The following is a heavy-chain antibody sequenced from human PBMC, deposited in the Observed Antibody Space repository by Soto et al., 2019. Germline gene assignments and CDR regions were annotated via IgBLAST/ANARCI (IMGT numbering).Heavy chain of an antibody. CDR2: IIPIFGTA. CDR1: GGTFSSYA. J-gene: IGHJ5*02. V-gene: IGHV1-69*06. D-gene: IGHD1-26*01. CDR3: ARENSGSYYRGWFDP. Sequence: QVQLVQSGAEVKNPGSSVKVSCKASGGTFSSYAISWVRQAPGQGLEWMGGIIPIFGTANYAQKFQGRVTITADKSTSTAYMALSSLRSEDTAVYSCARENSGSYYRGWFDPWGQGTMVTVSS.